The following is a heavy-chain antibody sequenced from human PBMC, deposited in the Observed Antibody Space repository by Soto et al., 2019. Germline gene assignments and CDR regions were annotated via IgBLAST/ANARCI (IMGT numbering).Heavy chain of an antibody. V-gene: IGHV4-59*01. CDR2: IYYSGST. Sequence: SETVALTCTASGGSISSYYWRWIRQPPGKGLEWIGYIYYSGSTNYNPSLKSRVTISVDTSKNQFSLKLSSVTAADTAVYYCAREGTGYYYGMDVWGQGTTVT. D-gene: IGHD3-10*01. CDR3: AREGTGYYYGMDV. J-gene: IGHJ6*02. CDR1: GGSISSYY.